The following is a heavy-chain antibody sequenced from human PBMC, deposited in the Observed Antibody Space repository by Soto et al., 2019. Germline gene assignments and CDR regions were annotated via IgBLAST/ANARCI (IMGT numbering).Heavy chain of an antibody. Sequence: PGGSLRLSCAASGFTFSSYSMNWVRQAPGKGLEWVSSISSSSSYIYYADSVKGRFTISRDNAKNSLYLQMNSLRAEDTAVYYCARDRYCSGGSCYREKNTELDSRGQGTLVPVSS. CDR2: ISSSSSYI. D-gene: IGHD2-15*01. J-gene: IGHJ4*02. V-gene: IGHV3-21*01. CDR1: GFTFSSYS. CDR3: ARDRYCSGGSCYREKNTELDS.